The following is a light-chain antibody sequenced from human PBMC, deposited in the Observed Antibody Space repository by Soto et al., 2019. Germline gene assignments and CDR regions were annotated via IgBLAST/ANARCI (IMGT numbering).Light chain of an antibody. CDR3: QQYATSPLT. CDR2: GAS. CDR1: QSVSSTY. J-gene: IGKJ4*01. V-gene: IGKV3-20*01. Sequence: EIVLTQSPGTLSLSPGERATLSYRASQSVSSTYLAWYQQKPGQAPRLLVYGASSRATGIPDRFSGSGSGTDFTLTVSRLEPEDFAVYYCQQYATSPLTFGGGTKVEIK.